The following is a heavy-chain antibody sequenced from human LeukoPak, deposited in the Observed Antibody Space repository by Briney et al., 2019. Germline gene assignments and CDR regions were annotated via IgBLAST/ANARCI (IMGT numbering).Heavy chain of an antibody. Sequence: GGSLRLSCTASGFSFGDYVMSWVRQAPGKGLEWVGFIRRKTYGGTTEYAASVKGRFIISRDDSKSIAYLQMNSLKTEDTAVYYCTRENRLAAPGTFGYWGQGTLVTVSS. CDR3: TRENRLAAPGTFGY. CDR1: GFSFGDYV. V-gene: IGHV3-49*04. CDR2: IRRKTYGGTT. J-gene: IGHJ4*02. D-gene: IGHD6-13*01.